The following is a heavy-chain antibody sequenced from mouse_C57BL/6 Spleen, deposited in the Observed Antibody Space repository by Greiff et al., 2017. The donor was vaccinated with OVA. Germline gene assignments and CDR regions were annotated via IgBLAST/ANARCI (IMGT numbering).Heavy chain of an antibody. CDR1: GFSLSTSGMG. Sequence: QVTLKVCGPGILQSSQTLSLTCSFSGFSLSTSGMGVSWIRQPSGKGLVWLAHIYWDDDKRYNPSLKSRLTTSKDTSRNQVFLKITSVDTPYTATYYCARRAEAYPFAYWGQGTLVTVSA. CDR2: IYWDDDK. V-gene: IGHV8-12*01. D-gene: IGHD6-5*01. J-gene: IGHJ3*01. CDR3: ARRAEAYPFAY.